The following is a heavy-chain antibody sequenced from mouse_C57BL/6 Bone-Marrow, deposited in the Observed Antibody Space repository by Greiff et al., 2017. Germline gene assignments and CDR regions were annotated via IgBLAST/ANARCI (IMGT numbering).Heavy chain of an antibody. CDR1: GYSFTGYY. V-gene: IGHV1-42*01. J-gene: IGHJ3*01. Sequence: VQLQQSGPELVKPGASVKISCKASGYSFTGYYMNWVKQSPEQSLEWIGEINPSTGGTTSNQKFKAKATLTVDKSSSTAYMQLKSLTSEDSAVYYCATGYGSSYRFAYWGQGTLVTVSA. CDR2: INPSTGGT. D-gene: IGHD1-1*01. CDR3: ATGYGSSYRFAY.